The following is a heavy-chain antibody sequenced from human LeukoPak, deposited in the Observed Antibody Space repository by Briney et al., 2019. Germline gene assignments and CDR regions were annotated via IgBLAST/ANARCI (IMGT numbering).Heavy chain of an antibody. Sequence: GGSLRPSCAASGFTFNSYAMYWVRQAPGKGLEWVSGISGSGGSTYHADSVKGRFSISRDNSRNTVFLQMHSLRAEDTALYYCAKTTAGYSSGRYPGWPVDYWGQGTLVTASS. J-gene: IGHJ4*02. CDR3: AKTTAGYSSGRYPGWPVDY. D-gene: IGHD6-19*01. V-gene: IGHV3-23*01. CDR1: GFTFNSYA. CDR2: ISGSGGST.